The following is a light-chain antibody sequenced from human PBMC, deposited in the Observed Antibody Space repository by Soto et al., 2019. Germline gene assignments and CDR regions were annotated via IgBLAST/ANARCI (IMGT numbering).Light chain of an antibody. CDR1: SSDVSGYNY. J-gene: IGLJ3*02. CDR3: SSYAGSNTWV. V-gene: IGLV2-8*01. Sequence: QSALTQPPSASGSPGQSVTISCTGTSSDVSGYNYVSWYQQHPGKAPKLMISEVSNRPSGVPDRFSGSKSGNTASLTVSGLQAEDEADYDCSSYAGSNTWVFGGGTKLTVL. CDR2: EVS.